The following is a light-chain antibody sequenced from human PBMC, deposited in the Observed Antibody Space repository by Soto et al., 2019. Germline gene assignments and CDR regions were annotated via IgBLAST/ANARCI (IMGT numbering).Light chain of an antibody. CDR2: EVS. J-gene: IGLJ3*02. CDR1: SSDVGGYNY. V-gene: IGLV2-14*01. CDR3: FSYASSSTWV. Sequence: QSALTQPASVSGSPGQSITISCTGTSSDVGGYNYVSWYQQHPGKAPKLMIYEVSNRPSGVSNRFSGSKSGNTASLTISGLQDEDEADYYCFSYASSSTWVFGGGTKLTVL.